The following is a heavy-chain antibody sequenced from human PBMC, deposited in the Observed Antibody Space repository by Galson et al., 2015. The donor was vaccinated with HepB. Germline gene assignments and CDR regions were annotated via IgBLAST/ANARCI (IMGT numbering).Heavy chain of an antibody. J-gene: IGHJ4*02. CDR2: ISSSSNTI. Sequence: SLRLSCAASGFTFSSYSMNRVRQAPGKGLEWVSYISSSSNTIYYADSVKGRFTISRDNAKNSLYLQMNSLRAEDTAVYYCARTLNWLDSFDYWGQGTLVTASS. D-gene: IGHD3-9*01. CDR3: ARTLNWLDSFDY. CDR1: GFTFSSYS. V-gene: IGHV3-48*04.